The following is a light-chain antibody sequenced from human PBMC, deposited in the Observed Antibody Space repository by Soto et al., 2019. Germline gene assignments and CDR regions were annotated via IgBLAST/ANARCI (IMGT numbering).Light chain of an antibody. CDR2: DAS. V-gene: IGKV3-11*01. J-gene: IGKJ2*01. CDR1: QSVSSY. Sequence: EIVLTQYPATLSLSPGQRATLSCRASQSVSSYLAWYQQKPGQAPRLLIYDASNRATGIPARFSGSGSGTDFTLTISSLEPEDFAVYYCQQRSNWPPYTFGQGTQLEIK. CDR3: QQRSNWPPYT.